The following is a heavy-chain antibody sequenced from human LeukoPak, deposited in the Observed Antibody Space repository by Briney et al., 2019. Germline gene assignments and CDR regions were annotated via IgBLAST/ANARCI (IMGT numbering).Heavy chain of an antibody. J-gene: IGHJ4*02. Sequence: GGSLRLSCAASGFTFDDYAMHWVRQAPGKGLEWVSGISWNSGSIGYADSVKGRFTISRDNAKNSLYLQMNSLRTEDTALYYCAKANSGSYNDEVGIDYWGQGTLVTVSS. CDR2: ISWNSGSI. D-gene: IGHD1-26*01. V-gene: IGHV3-9*01. CDR1: GFTFDDYA. CDR3: AKANSGSYNDEVGIDY.